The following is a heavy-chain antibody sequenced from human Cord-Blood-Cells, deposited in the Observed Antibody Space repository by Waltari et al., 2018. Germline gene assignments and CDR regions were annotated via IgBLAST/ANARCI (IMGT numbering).Heavy chain of an antibody. CDR1: GGSISRGGYS. D-gene: IGHD3-3*01. CDR2: IYHSGST. Sequence: QLQLQESGSGLVQPSQTLSLTCAVYGGSISRGGYSWTWIRQPPGKGLEWIGYIYHSGSTYYNPSLKSRVTISVDRSKNQFSLKLSSVTAADTAVYYCARGGFDFWSGYYDAFDIWGQGTMVTVSS. J-gene: IGHJ3*02. V-gene: IGHV4-30-2*01. CDR3: ARGGFDFWSGYYDAFDI.